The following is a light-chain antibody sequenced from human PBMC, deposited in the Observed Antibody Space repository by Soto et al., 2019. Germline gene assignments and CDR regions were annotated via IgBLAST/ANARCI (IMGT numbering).Light chain of an antibody. V-gene: IGKV1-27*01. J-gene: IGKJ4*01. CDR2: GAS. CDR1: QGISSY. Sequence: DIQMTQSPSSLSASVGDRVTITCRASQGISSYLAWYQQKPGKVPKLVIYGASALQSGVPSRFSGSGSGTDFTLTIGSLQPEDVATYYCQTYNSAPLTFGGGT. CDR3: QTYNSAPLT.